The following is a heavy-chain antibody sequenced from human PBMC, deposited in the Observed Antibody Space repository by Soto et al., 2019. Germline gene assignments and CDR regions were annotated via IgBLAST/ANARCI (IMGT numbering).Heavy chain of an antibody. D-gene: IGHD4-17*01. Sequence: GASVKVSCKASGFTFTSSGMQWVRQARGQRLEWIGWIVVGSGNTNYAQKFQEGVTITRDMSTSTAYMELSGLRSEDTAVYYCAAGGDYGHDAFDIWGQGTMVTVSS. CDR1: GFTFTSSG. CDR2: IVVGSGNT. J-gene: IGHJ3*02. CDR3: AAGGDYGHDAFDI. V-gene: IGHV1-58*02.